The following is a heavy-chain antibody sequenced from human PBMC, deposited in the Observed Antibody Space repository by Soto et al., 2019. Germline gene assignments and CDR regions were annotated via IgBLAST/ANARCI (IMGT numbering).Heavy chain of an antibody. CDR2: IYYSGST. J-gene: IGHJ5*02. V-gene: IGHV4-39*01. CDR1: GGSISSSSYY. D-gene: IGHD2-15*01. CDR3: ARPVGGSCYIRYSCWFDP. Sequence: SETLSLTCTVSGGSISSSSYYWGWIRQPPGKGLEWIGSIYYSGSTYYNPSLKSRVTISVDTSKNQFSLKLSSVTAADTAVYYCARPVGGSCYIRYSCWFDPWGQGTLVTVSS.